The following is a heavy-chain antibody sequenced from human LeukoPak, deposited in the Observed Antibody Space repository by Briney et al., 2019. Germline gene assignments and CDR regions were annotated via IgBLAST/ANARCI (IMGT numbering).Heavy chain of an antibody. CDR3: AKEGHGAVLLWFGELPS. D-gene: IGHD3-10*01. V-gene: IGHV3-30*18. CDR1: GFTFSSYG. J-gene: IGHJ5*02. CDR2: ISYDGSNK. Sequence: GGSLRLSCAASGFTFSSYGMHWVRQAPGKGLEWVAVISYDGSNKYYADSVKGRFTISRDNSKNTLYLQMNSLRAEDTAVYYCAKEGHGAVLLWFGELPSWGQGTLVTVSS.